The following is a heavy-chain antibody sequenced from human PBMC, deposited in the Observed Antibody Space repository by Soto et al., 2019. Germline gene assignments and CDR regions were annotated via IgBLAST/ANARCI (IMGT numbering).Heavy chain of an antibody. Sequence: ASEEVSCKASRYTFTSYGISWVRQAPGQGLEGMGWISAYNGNTNYAQKLQGRVTMTTDTSTSTAYMDLRSLRFDDTAGYYCARELVVTFDWLSPINYWGQGTLVSVSS. V-gene: IGHV1-18*01. J-gene: IGHJ4*02. CDR2: ISAYNGNT. CDR3: ARELVVTFDWLSPINY. CDR1: RYTFTSYG. D-gene: IGHD3-9*01.